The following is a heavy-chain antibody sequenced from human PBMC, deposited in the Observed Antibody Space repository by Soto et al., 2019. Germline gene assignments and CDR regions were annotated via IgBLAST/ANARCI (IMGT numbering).Heavy chain of an antibody. Sequence: SETLSLTCTVSGGSISSYYWSWIRQPPGKGLEWIGYIYYSGSTNYNPSLKSRVTISVDTSKNQFSLKLSSVTAADTAVYYCAGLGHFYLQYYFDYWGQGTLVTVSS. J-gene: IGHJ4*02. D-gene: IGHD3-3*02. V-gene: IGHV4-59*08. CDR2: IYYSGST. CDR3: AGLGHFYLQYYFDY. CDR1: GGSISSYY.